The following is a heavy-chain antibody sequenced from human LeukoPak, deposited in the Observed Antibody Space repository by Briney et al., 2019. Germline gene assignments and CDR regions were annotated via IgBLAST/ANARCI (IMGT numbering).Heavy chain of an antibody. CDR3: ASMKYDILTGYYLNYFDY. V-gene: IGHV4-34*01. J-gene: IGHJ4*02. Sequence: SETLSLTCAVYGGSFSGCYWSWIRQPPGKGLEWIGEINHSGSTNYNPSLKSRVTISVDTSKNQFSLKLSSVTAADTAVYYCASMKYDILTGYYLNYFDYWGQGTLVTVSS. CDR1: GGSFSGCY. D-gene: IGHD3-9*01. CDR2: INHSGST.